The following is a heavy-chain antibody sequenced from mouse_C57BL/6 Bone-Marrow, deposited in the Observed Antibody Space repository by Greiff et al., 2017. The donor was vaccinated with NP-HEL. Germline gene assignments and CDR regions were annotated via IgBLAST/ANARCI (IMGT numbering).Heavy chain of an antibody. CDR1: GYAFTNYL. Sequence: VQGVESGAELVRPGTSVKVSCKASGYAFTNYLIEWVKQRPGQGLEWIGVINPGSGGTNYNEKFKGKATLTADKSSSTAYMQLSSLTSEDSAVYFCARRGIYYDYDGHYFDYWGQGTTLTVSS. D-gene: IGHD2-4*01. J-gene: IGHJ2*01. CDR3: ARRGIYYDYDGHYFDY. CDR2: INPGSGGT. V-gene: IGHV1-54*01.